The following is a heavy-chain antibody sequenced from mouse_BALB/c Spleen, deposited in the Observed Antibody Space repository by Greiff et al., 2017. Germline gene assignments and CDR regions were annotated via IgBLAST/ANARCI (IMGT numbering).Heavy chain of an antibody. D-gene: IGHD2-4*01. CDR3: AREEGLRRGSWFAY. Sequence: EVHLVESGGGLVQPGGSRKLSCAASGFTFSSFGMHWVRQAPEKGLEWVAYISSGSSTIYYADTVKGRFTISRDNPKNTLFLQMTSLRSEDTAMYYCAREEGLRRGSWFAYWGQGTLVTVSA. CDR2: ISSGSSTI. J-gene: IGHJ3*01. V-gene: IGHV5-17*02. CDR1: GFTFSSFG.